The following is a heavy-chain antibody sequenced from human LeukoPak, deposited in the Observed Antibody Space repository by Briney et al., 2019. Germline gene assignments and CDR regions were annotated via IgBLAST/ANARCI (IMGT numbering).Heavy chain of an antibody. Sequence: SETLSLTRTVSGGSVSGTYYWSWIRQPPGKGLEWIAYIYHTGSTDSNPSLRSRVTISLDTSKNQFSLKLNSVTAADTAVYYCARRWVYDKRAFDAWGQGALVTVSS. V-gene: IGHV4-61*01. CDR2: IYHTGST. CDR1: GGSVSGTYY. D-gene: IGHD3-16*01. CDR3: ARRWVYDKRAFDA. J-gene: IGHJ3*01.